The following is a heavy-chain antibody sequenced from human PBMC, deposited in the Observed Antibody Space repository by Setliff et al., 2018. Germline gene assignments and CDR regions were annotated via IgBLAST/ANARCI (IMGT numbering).Heavy chain of an antibody. CDR1: GFILSPYG. CDR2: IWYDGSNK. Sequence: GGSLRLSCAASGFILSPYGMHWVRQAPGKGLEWVAVIWYDGSNKYYSDPVKGRFTISRDNSKNTLYLQMNSLRAEDTAVYYCAKASDSSGYYGFDIWGQGTMVTVSS. V-gene: IGHV3-33*06. D-gene: IGHD3-22*01. J-gene: IGHJ3*02. CDR3: AKASDSSGYYGFDI.